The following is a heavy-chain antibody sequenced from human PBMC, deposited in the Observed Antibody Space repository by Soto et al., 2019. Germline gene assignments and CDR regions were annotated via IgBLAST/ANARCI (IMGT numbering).Heavy chain of an antibody. CDR1: GFTFSSYS. D-gene: IGHD6-19*01. V-gene: IGHV3-21*01. Sequence: EVQLVGSGGGLVKPGGSLRLSCAASGFTFSSYSMNWVRQAPGKGLEWVSSISSSSSYIYYADSVKGRFTISRDNAKNSLYLQMNSLRAEDTAVYYCAREGAVAGHYDYWGQGTLVTVSS. CDR3: AREGAVAGHYDY. CDR2: ISSSSSYI. J-gene: IGHJ4*02.